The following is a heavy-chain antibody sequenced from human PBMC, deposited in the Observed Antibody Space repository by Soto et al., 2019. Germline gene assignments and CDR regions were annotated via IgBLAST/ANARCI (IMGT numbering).Heavy chain of an antibody. D-gene: IGHD2-2*01. V-gene: IGHV1-3*01. CDR2: IGAGDGKT. J-gene: IGHJ4*02. CDR3: LRDYASDRGVHLDF. Sequence: QVQLVQSGTEVKKPGASVKVSCKASGYRVTQYVIHWVRQAPGQRLEWMGWIGAGDGKTYYSQNFQGRVTITKDTSASTVYMELSSLVSEDTAVYYCLRDYASDRGVHLDFWGQGTLVTVSS. CDR1: GYRVTQYV.